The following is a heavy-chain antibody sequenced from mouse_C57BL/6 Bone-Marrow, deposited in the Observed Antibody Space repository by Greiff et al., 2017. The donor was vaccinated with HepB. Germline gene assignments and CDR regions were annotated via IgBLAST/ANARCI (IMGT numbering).Heavy chain of an antibody. V-gene: IGHV7-3*01. D-gene: IGHD1-1*01. J-gene: IGHJ2*01. CDR3: ARETVVAFDY. CDR2: IRNKANGYTT. CDR1: GFTFTDYY. Sequence: EVKVVESGGGLVQPGGSLSLSCAASGFTFTDYYMSWVRQPPGKALEWLGFIRNKANGYTTEYSASVKGRFTISRDNSQSILYLQMNALRAEDSATYYCARETVVAFDYWGQGTTLTVSS.